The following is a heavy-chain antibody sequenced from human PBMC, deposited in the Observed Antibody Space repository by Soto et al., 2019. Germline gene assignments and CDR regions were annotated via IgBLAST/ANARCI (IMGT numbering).Heavy chain of an antibody. Sequence: VKVSCKAAGFTFTSSAVQWVRQARGQRLEWIGWIVVGSGNTNYAQKFQERVTITRDMSTSTAYMELSSLRAEDTAVYYCAKVKKGGLSGYYPPPDYWGQGTLVTVSS. V-gene: IGHV1-58*01. J-gene: IGHJ4*02. CDR1: GFTFTSSA. D-gene: IGHD3-22*01. CDR2: IVVGSGNT. CDR3: AKVKKGGLSGYYPPPDY.